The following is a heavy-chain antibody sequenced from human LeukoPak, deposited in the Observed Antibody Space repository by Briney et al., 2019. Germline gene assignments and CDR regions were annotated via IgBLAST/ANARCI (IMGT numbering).Heavy chain of an antibody. J-gene: IGHJ5*02. D-gene: IGHD3-22*01. CDR3: ARWSYFDSSVYSDFFDP. CDR2: IYHTGNT. V-gene: IGHV4-38-2*02. Sequence: PSETLSLTCTVSNFSISSDYYWGWIRPPPGKGLEWIGSIYHTGNTYYNPSLKSRVTMSVDTSKNQFSLKVNSVTAADTAVYYCARWSYFDSSVYSDFFDPWGQGTLVTVSS. CDR1: NFSISSDYY.